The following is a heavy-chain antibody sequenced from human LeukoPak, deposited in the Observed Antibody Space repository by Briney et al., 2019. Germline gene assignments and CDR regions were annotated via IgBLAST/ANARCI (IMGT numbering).Heavy chain of an antibody. CDR2: IYSGGST. CDR3: ARTGYSSSWYSNGMDV. CDR1: GFTVSSNY. Sequence: GGSLRLSCAASGFTVSSNYMSWVRQAPGKGLEWVSVIYSGGSTYYADSVKGRFTISRDNSKNTLYLQMNSLRAEDTAVYYCARTGYSSSWYSNGMDVWGQGTTVTVSS. J-gene: IGHJ6*02. D-gene: IGHD6-13*01. V-gene: IGHV3-66*01.